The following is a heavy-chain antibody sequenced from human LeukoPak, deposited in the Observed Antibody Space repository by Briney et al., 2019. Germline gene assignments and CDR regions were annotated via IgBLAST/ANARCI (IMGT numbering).Heavy chain of an antibody. CDR3: VKGRGVMTTVTTRFFDY. CDR2: ISSNGGST. V-gene: IGHV3-64D*09. CDR1: GFTFSTYG. J-gene: IGHJ4*02. D-gene: IGHD4-17*01. Sequence: GGSLRLSCSASGFTFSTYGMHCVRQAPGKGLEYVSGISSNGGSTYYADSVKGRFTISRDNSKNTLYLQMSSLRAEDTALYYCVKGRGVMTTVTTRFFDYWGQGTLVTVSS.